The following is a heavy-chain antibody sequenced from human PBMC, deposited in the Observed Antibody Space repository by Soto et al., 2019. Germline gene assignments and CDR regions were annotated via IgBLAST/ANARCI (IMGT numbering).Heavy chain of an antibody. D-gene: IGHD3-22*01. CDR2: VFYTGFT. Sequence: KASETLSLTCAVSGGSISGSYYYWGWLRQSPGKGPEWIGSVFYTGFTSYNPSLESRVSVSVDKSKNQFSLKMISVTAADTALYYCARDTYYFGSSSDGLDTWGPGTLVTAPQ. CDR3: ARDTYYFGSSSDGLDT. J-gene: IGHJ5*02. V-gene: IGHV4-39*07. CDR1: GGSISGSYYY.